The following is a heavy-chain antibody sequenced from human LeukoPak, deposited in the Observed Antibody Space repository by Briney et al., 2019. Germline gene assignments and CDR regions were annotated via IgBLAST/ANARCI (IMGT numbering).Heavy chain of an antibody. CDR2: IYGSGTT. J-gene: IGHJ4*02. D-gene: IGHD6-13*01. CDR1: GGSISTFY. Sequence: SETLSLTCTVSGGSISTFYWSWIRQPAGKGLEWIGRIYGSGTTNYNPALKSRVTMSVDTSKKQFSLKLTSVTAADTAVYYCAKDGSSWLFFESWGQGTLVTVSS. V-gene: IGHV4-4*07. CDR3: AKDGSSWLFFES.